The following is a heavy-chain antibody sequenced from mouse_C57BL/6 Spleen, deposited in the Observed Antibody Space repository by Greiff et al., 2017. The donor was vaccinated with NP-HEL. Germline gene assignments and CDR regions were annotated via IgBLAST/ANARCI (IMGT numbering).Heavy chain of an antibody. J-gene: IGHJ2*01. D-gene: IGHD1-1*01. Sequence: EVQRVESGEGLVKPGGSLKLSCAASGFTFSSYAMSWVRQTPEKRLEWVAYISSGGDYIYYADTVKGRFTISRDNARNTLYLQMSSLKSEDTAMYYCTRAYYGSSYFDYWGQGTTLTVSS. V-gene: IGHV5-9-1*02. CDR2: ISSGGDYI. CDR1: GFTFSSYA. CDR3: TRAYYGSSYFDY.